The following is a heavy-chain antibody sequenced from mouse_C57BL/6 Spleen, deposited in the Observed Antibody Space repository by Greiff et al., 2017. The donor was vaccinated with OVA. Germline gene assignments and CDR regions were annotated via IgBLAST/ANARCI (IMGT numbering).Heavy chain of an antibody. CDR3: ARWPNWPYFDF. D-gene: IGHD4-1*01. CDR1: GYAFTNYL. Sequence: QVQLKQPGAELVRPGTSVKVSCKASGYAFTNYLIEWVKQRPGQGLEWIGVINPGSGGTNSTEKFKGTATLTADHTSSAAYMQLSSLTSEDSAVYFCARWPNWPYFDFWGQGTTLTVSS. V-gene: IGHV1-54*01. J-gene: IGHJ2*01. CDR2: INPGSGGT.